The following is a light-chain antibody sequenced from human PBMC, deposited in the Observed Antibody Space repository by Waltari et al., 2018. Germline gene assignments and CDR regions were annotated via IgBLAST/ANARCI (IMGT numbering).Light chain of an antibody. CDR3: SSCTTSNTVV. J-gene: IGLJ1*01. CDR2: EVS. Sequence: QSALTQPASVSGSPGQSIAISCTGTSSDFGSSNYLSWYQQHPGKAPKLMIYEVSNRPSGVSDRFSGSKSGNTASLTISGLQAEDEADYYCSSCTTSNTVVFGTGTKVTVL. V-gene: IGLV2-14*01. CDR1: SSDFGSSNY.